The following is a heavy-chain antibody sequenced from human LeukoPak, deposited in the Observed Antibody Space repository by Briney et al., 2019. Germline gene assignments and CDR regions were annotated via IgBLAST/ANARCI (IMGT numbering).Heavy chain of an antibody. Sequence: SQTLSLTCAVSGGSISSGSYSWGWIRQPPGKGLEWIGYIYPRGSTYYNPSLKSRVTTSVDTSKNQFSLKLSSVTAADTAVYYCARHSSGSNWFDPWGQGTLVTVSS. CDR3: ARHSSGSNWFDP. V-gene: IGHV4-30-2*01. D-gene: IGHD6-19*01. CDR2: IYPRGST. CDR1: GGSISSGSYS. J-gene: IGHJ5*02.